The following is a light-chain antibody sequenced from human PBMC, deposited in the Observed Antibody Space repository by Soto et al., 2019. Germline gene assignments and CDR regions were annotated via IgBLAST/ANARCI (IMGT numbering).Light chain of an antibody. CDR2: EVS. V-gene: IGLV2-23*02. J-gene: IGLJ2*01. CDR3: CSYAGSRTFVI. CDR1: SSDVGSYNL. Sequence: QSVLTQPASVSGSPGQSITISCTGTSSDVGSYNLVSWYQQHPGKAPKVMIYEVSKRPSGVSDRFSGSKSGNTASLTISGLQAEDEADYYCCSYAGSRTFVIFGGGTKLTVL.